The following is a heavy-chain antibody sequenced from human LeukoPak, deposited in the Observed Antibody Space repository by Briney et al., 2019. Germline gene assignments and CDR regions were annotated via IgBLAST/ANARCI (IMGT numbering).Heavy chain of an antibody. CDR3: AKEEGIVVVPAAYFDY. D-gene: IGHD2-2*01. J-gene: IGHJ4*02. CDR2: ISGSGGST. CDR1: GFTFSSYA. V-gene: IGHV3-23*01. Sequence: GGSLRLSCAASGFTFSSYAMSWVRQAPGKGLEWVSAISGSGGSTYYADSVKGRVTISRDNSKNALYLQMNSLRAEDTAVYYCAKEEGIVVVPAAYFDYWGQGTLVTVSS.